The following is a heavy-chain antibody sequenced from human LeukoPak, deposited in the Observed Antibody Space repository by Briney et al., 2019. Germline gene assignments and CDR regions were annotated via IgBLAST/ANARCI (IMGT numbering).Heavy chain of an antibody. CDR1: GYTFTTYS. Sequence: ASVKVSCKASGYTFTTYSISWVRQAPGQGLEWMGWISAYNGNTNYAQKLQGRVAMTTDTSTSTAYMELRSLRSDDTAVYYCARVSSIAARPRSAYNWFDPWGQGTLVTVSS. V-gene: IGHV1-18*01. CDR2: ISAYNGNT. D-gene: IGHD6-6*01. J-gene: IGHJ5*02. CDR3: ARVSSIAARPRSAYNWFDP.